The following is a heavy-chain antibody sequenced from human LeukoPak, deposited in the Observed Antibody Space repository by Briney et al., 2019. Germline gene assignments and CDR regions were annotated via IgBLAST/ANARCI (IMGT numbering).Heavy chain of an antibody. D-gene: IGHD6-13*01. Sequence: ASVKVSCKASGYTFTTYNMHWVRQAPGQGLEWMGIINPSGGSTSYAQKFQGRLTMTRDTSTSTVYMELSSLRSADTAVYYCARDSIAAPGTDNNWFDPWGQGTLVTVSS. V-gene: IGHV1-46*01. CDR1: GYTFTTYN. CDR2: INPSGGST. CDR3: ARDSIAAPGTDNNWFDP. J-gene: IGHJ5*02.